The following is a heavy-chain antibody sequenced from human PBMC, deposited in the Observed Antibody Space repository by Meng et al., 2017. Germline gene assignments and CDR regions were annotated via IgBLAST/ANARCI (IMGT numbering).Heavy chain of an antibody. D-gene: IGHD3-22*01. J-gene: IGHJ3*02. V-gene: IGHV1-3*01. Sequence: ASVKVSCKASGYTFTSYAMHWVRQAPGQRLEWMGWINAGNGNTKYSQKFQGRVTITRDTSASTAYMELSSLRSEDTAVYYCARDLSGGDYYDSSGPHRDAFDIWGQGTMVTVS. CDR2: INAGNGNT. CDR1: GYTFTSYA. CDR3: ARDLSGGDYYDSSGPHRDAFDI.